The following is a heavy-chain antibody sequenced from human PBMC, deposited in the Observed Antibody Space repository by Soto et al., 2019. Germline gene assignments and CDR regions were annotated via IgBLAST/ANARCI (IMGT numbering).Heavy chain of an antibody. D-gene: IGHD3-3*01. CDR3: ARARDFFGVVIIGGWFDP. CDR2: IWYDGSNK. CDR1: GFTFSSYG. V-gene: IGHV3-33*01. Sequence: GGSLRLSCAASGFTFSSYGMHWVRQAPGKGLEWVAVIWYDGSNKYYADSVKGRFTISRDNSKNTLYLQMNSLRAEDTAVYYFARARDFFGVVIIGGWFDPWGQGTLVTVSS. J-gene: IGHJ5*02.